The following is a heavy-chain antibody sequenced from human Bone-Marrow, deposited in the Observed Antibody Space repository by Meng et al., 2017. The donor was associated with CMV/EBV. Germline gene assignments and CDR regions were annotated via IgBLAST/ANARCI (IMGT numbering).Heavy chain of an antibody. CDR3: ARNRGYSYGYGFDY. CDR1: GFTFSSYW. J-gene: IGHJ4*02. CDR2: IKQDGSEK. Sequence: GGSLRLSCAASGFTFSSYWMSWVRQAPGKGLEWVANIKQDGSEKYYVDSVKGRFTISRDNAKYSLYLQMNSLRAEDTAVYYCARNRGYSYGYGFDYWGQGTLVTVSS. D-gene: IGHD5-18*01. V-gene: IGHV3-7*01.